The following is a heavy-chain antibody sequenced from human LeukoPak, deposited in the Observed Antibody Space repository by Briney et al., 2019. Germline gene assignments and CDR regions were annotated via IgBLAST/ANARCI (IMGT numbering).Heavy chain of an antibody. Sequence: SEXLSLTCAVYGGSFSGYYWSWIRQPPGKGLEWIGEINHSGSTNYNPSLKSRVTISVDTSKNQFSLKLSSVTAADTAVYYCARGRYYDFWSGYYLFDYWGQGTLVTVSS. CDR2: INHSGST. CDR1: GGSFSGYY. V-gene: IGHV4-34*01. D-gene: IGHD3-3*01. CDR3: ARGRYYDFWSGYYLFDY. J-gene: IGHJ4*02.